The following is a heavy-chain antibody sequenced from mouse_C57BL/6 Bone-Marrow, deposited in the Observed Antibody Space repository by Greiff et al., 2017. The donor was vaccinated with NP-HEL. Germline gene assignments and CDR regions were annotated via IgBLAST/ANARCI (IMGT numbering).Heavy chain of an antibody. CDR3: ARRGSWGNPFAY. V-gene: IGHV1-47*01. Sequence: VKLVESGAELVKPGASVKMSCKASGYTFTTYPIEWMKQNHGKSLEWIGNFHPYNDDTKYNEKFKGKATLTVEKSSSTVYLELSRLTSDDSAVYYCARRGSWGNPFAYWGQGTLVTVSA. J-gene: IGHJ3*01. D-gene: IGHD1-1*01. CDR1: GYTFTTYP. CDR2: FHPYNDDT.